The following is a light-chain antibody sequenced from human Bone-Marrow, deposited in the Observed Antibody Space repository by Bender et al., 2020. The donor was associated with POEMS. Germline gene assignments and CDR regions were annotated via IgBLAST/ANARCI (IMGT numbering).Light chain of an antibody. CDR3: CSYAGSTTWV. CDR1: SSDFGPYNL. V-gene: IGLV2-23*01. CDR2: EGS. J-gene: IGLJ3*02. Sequence: QSALTQAASVSGSPGQSITISCTGASSDFGPYNLVSWYQHHPGKAPKLMIYEGSKRPSGVSNRFSGSKSGNTASLTISGLQAEDEADYYCCSYAGSTTWVFGGGTKLTVL.